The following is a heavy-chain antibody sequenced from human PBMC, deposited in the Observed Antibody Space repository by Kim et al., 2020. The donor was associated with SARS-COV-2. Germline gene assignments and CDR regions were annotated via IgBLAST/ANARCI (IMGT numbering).Heavy chain of an antibody. V-gene: IGHV3-23*01. CDR3: VTAAQILTHDRNY. CDR1: ELAFGTYA. D-gene: IGHD3-22*01. Sequence: GGSLRLSCTASELAFGTYAMSWVRQAPGKGLEWVSCIHYNSETTYYADSVKGWLTISRDNSKNTLYLQMDSLRAEYTVFYYCVTAAQILTHDRNYWGEG. J-gene: IGHJ4*02. CDR2: IHYNSETT.